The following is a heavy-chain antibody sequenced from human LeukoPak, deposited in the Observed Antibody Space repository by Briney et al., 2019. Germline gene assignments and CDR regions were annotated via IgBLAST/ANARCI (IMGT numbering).Heavy chain of an antibody. V-gene: IGHV4-34*01. D-gene: IGHD3-16*01. CDR2: INHSETT. CDR1: GGSLSGYY. Sequence: PSETLSLTCAVYGGSLSGYYWSWIRQPPGKGLEWIGEINHSETTNYNPSLKSRVTISVDTSKNQFSLKLSSVTAADTAVYYCARGGWGWFDPWGQGTLVTVSS. CDR3: ARGGWGWFDP. J-gene: IGHJ5*02.